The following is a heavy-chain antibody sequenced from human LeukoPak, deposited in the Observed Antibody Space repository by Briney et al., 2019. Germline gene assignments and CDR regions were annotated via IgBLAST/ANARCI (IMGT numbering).Heavy chain of an antibody. CDR3: TTEDGYNTN. J-gene: IGHJ4*02. V-gene: IGHV3-15*01. CDR1: GFTFTNAW. CDR2: IKSKIHGGTT. D-gene: IGHD5-24*01. Sequence: GGSLRLSCAASGFTFTNAWMSWVRQAPGKGLEWVGRIKSKIHGGTTDYAAPVKGRFTISRDDSKDTLYLQVNSLKTEDTALYYCTTEDGYNTNWGQGTLVTVSS.